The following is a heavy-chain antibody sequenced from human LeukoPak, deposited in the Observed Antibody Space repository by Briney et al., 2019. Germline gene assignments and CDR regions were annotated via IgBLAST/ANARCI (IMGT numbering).Heavy chain of an antibody. D-gene: IGHD3-9*01. CDR1: GGSVSSGSYY. V-gene: IGHV4-39*01. CDR3: ARQTYNDILTGTKNWFDP. J-gene: IGHJ5*02. CDR2: TYYSGST. Sequence: SETLSLTCTVSGGSVSSGSYYWGWIRQPPRKGLEWMGTTYYSGSTYYNPSLKSRVTISVDTSKNQFSLKLSSVTAADTAVYYCARQTYNDILTGTKNWFDPWGQGTLVTVSS.